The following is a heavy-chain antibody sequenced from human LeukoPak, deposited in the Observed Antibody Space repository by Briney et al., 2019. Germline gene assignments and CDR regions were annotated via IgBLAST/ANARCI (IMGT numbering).Heavy chain of an antibody. J-gene: IGHJ4*02. D-gene: IGHD3-10*01. CDR2: INHSGNT. Sequence: PSETLSLTCAVYGGSFSDYYWSWLRQPPGMGLEWIGEINHSGNTNYNPPLKSRATISVDTSKNQFSLKLTSLTAADTAVYYCARTHYYGSGSAIDYWGQGSLATVSS. V-gene: IGHV4-34*01. CDR3: ARTHYYGSGSAIDY. CDR1: GGSFSDYY.